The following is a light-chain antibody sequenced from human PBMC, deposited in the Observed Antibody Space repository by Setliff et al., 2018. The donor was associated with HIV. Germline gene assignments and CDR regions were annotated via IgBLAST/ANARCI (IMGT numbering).Light chain of an antibody. Sequence: SVLTQPPSVSSAPGQRVTISCSGSSSNIGRNTVSWYRQLPGTAPKLLIYDDFQRPSGIPDRFSGSKSGTSATLGIAGLQTGDEADYYCGTWDSGLNIVMFGGGTKVTVL. CDR3: GTWDSGLNIVM. J-gene: IGLJ3*02. CDR2: DDF. V-gene: IGLV1-51*01. CDR1: SSNIGRNT.